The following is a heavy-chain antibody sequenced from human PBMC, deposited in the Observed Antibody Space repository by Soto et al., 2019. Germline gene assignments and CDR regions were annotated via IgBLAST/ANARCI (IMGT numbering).Heavy chain of an antibody. CDR2: ISYDGTNK. CDR1: GFTFTSYA. J-gene: IGHJ1*01. CDR3: SRGPRRYCSGDNCPEYFQH. V-gene: IGHV3-30-3*01. D-gene: IGHD2-15*01. Sequence: PGGSLRLSCAASGFTFTSYAIYWVRQAPGKGLEWVAVISYDGTNKYYADSVKGRFTISRDNSKNTLYLQMNSLRPEDTAVYYCSRGPRRYCSGDNCPEYFQHWGQGTLVTVSS.